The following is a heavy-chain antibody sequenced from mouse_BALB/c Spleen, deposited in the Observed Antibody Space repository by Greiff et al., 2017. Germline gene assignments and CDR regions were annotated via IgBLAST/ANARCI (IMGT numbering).Heavy chain of an antibody. V-gene: IGHV5-17*02. CDR3: ARGRNRYDEGTWFAY. J-gene: IGHJ3*01. CDR2: ISSGSSTI. CDR1: GFTFSSFG. Sequence: EVQLVESGGGLVQPGGSRKLSCAASGFTFSSFGMHWVRQAPEKGLEWVAYISSGSSTIYYADTVKGRFTISRDNPKNTLFLQMTSLRSEDTAMYYCARGRNRYDEGTWFAYWGQGTLVTVAA. D-gene: IGHD2-14*01.